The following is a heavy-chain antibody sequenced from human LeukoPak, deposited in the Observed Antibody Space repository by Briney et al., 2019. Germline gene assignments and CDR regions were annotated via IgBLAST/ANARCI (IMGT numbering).Heavy chain of an antibody. CDR2: IYYSGST. D-gene: IGHD3-3*01. V-gene: IGHV4-59*01. CDR1: GGSISSYY. J-gene: IGHJ4*02. CDR3: ARELSDFWSGRTIDY. Sequence: PSETLSLTCTVSGGSISSYYWSWIRQPPGKGLEWIGYIYYSGSTNYNPSLKSRVTISVDTSKNQFSLKLSSVTAADTAVYYCARELSDFWSGRTIDYWGQGTLVTVSS.